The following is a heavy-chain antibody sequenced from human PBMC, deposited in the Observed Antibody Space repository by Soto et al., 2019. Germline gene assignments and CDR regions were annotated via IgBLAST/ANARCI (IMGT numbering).Heavy chain of an antibody. V-gene: IGHV3-9*01. CDR3: AKDIGSIWYYFDY. Sequence: EVQLVESGGGLVQPGRSLRLSCAASGFTFDDYAMHWVRQAPGKGREWVSGISWNSGSIGYADSVKGRFTISRDNAKNSLYLQMNSLRAEDTALYYCAKDIGSIWYYFDYWGQGTLVTVSS. CDR2: ISWNSGSI. J-gene: IGHJ4*02. CDR1: GFTFDDYA. D-gene: IGHD6-13*01.